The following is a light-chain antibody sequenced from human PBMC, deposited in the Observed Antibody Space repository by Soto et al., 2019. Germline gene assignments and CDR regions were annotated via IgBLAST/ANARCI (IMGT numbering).Light chain of an antibody. CDR2: AES. Sequence: DIQMTQSPSSLSASVGDRLTVTCRARQRISKFLNWYQQRPGKAPKVLIYAESSLQSGVPSRFRGSGSGTNFTLTFSNLQPEDFATYFCQQSFSTPLTFGGGTRVESK. CDR3: QQSFSTPLT. J-gene: IGKJ4*01. CDR1: QRISKF. V-gene: IGKV1-39*01.